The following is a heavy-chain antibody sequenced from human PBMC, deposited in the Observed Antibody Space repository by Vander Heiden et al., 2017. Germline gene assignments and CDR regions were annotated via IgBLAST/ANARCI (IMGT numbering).Heavy chain of an antibody. V-gene: IGHV1-46*03. CDR2: INPRGGST. CDR1: GYTFTSYY. D-gene: IGHD3-22*01. CDR3: AISDYYDTLDY. J-gene: IGHJ4*02. Sequence: QVQLVQSGAEVKKPGASVKVSCQASGYTFTSYYMHWVRQAPGQGLEWRGIINPRGGSTSYAQKFKGRVTRTRDTSTSTVYMELSSLRSEDTAVYYCAISDYYDTLDYWGQGTLVTVSS.